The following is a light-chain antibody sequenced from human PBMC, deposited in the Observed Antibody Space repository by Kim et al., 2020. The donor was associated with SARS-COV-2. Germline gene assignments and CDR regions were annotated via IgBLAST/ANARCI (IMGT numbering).Light chain of an antibody. CDR1: GSAVGGYHY. V-gene: IGLV2-14*03. J-gene: IGLJ1*01. CDR3: SSYRTGNTYV. CDR2: DVN. Sequence: GQSVTISCTGTGSAVGGYHYVSWYQQYPGKAPKLIIYDVNKWPSGVSNRFSGSKSGNTASLTISGLQTEDEANYFCSSYRTGNTYVFGTGTKVTVL.